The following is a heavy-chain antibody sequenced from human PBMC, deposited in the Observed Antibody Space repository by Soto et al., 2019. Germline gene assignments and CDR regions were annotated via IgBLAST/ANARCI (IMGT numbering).Heavy chain of an antibody. CDR2: FHFSGST. J-gene: IGHJ4*01. Sequence: QVQLQESGPGLVKPSETLSLTCTVSGGSINGYYWTWLRQSPTNGLEWIGYFHFSGSTKYNPSLESRHTISADTSTNQISLTLSSVTAADTAVYYCARASGYSYGYDDFFDNWGQGTLANVSS. CDR1: GGSINGYY. D-gene: IGHD5-18*01. CDR3: ARASGYSYGYDDFFDN. V-gene: IGHV4-59*01.